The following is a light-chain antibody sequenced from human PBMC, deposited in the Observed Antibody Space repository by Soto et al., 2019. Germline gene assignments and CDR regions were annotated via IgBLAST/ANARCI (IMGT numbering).Light chain of an antibody. CDR3: QQSYSTPYT. CDR2: AAS. V-gene: IGKV1-39*01. Sequence: DIQMTQSPSSLSVSVGDRVTITCRASQSISSYLNWYQQKPGKAPKLLIYAASSLQSGVPSRFSGSGSGTDFTLTISSLQPEDFATYYCQQSYSTPYTFGHGTKLEIK. J-gene: IGKJ2*01. CDR1: QSISSY.